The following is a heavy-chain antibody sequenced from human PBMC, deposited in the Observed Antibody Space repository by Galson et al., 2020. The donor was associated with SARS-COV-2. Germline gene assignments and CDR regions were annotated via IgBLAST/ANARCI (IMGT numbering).Heavy chain of an antibody. CDR2: IYYSGST. Sequence: SETLSLTCTVSGGSISSGGYYWSWIRQHPGKGLEWIGYIYYSGSTYYNPSPKSRVTISVDTSKNQFSLKLSSVTAADTAVYYCARDNPYCSSTSCYERWFDPWGQGTLVTVSS. CDR1: GGSISSGGYY. V-gene: IGHV4-31*03. CDR3: ARDNPYCSSTSCYERWFDP. D-gene: IGHD2-2*01. J-gene: IGHJ5*02.